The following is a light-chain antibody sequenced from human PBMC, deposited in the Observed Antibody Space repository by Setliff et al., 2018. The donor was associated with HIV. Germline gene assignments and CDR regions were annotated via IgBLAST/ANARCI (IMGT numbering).Light chain of an antibody. J-gene: IGLJ1*01. Sequence: QSAVAQPPSASGSPGQSVTISCAGTSSDIGRYNYISWYQQHPGKAPKLMIYEVNKRPSGVPDRFSGSKSGNMASLTVSGLQAEDEADYYCTSYTGSNSFALYVFGSGTKVTVL. CDR1: SSDIGRYNY. CDR3: TSYTGSNSFALYV. CDR2: EVN. V-gene: IGLV2-8*01.